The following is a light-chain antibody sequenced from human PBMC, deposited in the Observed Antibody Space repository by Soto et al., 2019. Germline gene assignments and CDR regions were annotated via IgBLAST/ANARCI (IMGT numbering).Light chain of an antibody. CDR3: QQYTGPPTT. J-gene: IGKJ5*01. Sequence: EIVMTQSPATLSVSPGERATLYCRASQSVSSNLAWYQQKPGQAPRLLIYGASTRATGIPARFSGSGSGTEFTLTITRLEPEDSAVYFCQQYTGPPTTFGQGTRREIK. CDR2: GAS. V-gene: IGKV3-15*01. CDR1: QSVSSN.